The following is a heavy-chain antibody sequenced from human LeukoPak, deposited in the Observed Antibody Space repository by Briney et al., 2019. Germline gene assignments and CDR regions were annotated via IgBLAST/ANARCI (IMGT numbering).Heavy chain of an antibody. CDR2: ISSNGGST. CDR3: ARGAVVVTNYFDF. V-gene: IGHV3-64*01. CDR1: GFTFSSFA. Sequence: GGSLRLSCEASGFTFSSFAMHWVRQAPGKGLEYVSDISSNGGSTYYANSVKGRFTISRDNSKNTLYLQMGSLRAEDMAVYYCARGAVVVTNYFDFWGQGTLVAVSS. D-gene: IGHD3-22*01. J-gene: IGHJ4*02.